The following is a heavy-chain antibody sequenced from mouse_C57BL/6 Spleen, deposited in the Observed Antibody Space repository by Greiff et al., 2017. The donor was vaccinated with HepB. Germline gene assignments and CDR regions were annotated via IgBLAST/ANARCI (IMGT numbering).Heavy chain of an antibody. CDR2: IDPSDSET. D-gene: IGHD1-1*01. V-gene: IGHV1-52*01. J-gene: IGHJ1*03. CDR3: ARPKNITTEGYFDV. Sequence: QVQLKQSGAELVRPGSSVKLSCKASGYTFTSYWMHWVKQRPIQGLEWIGNIDPSDSETHYNQKFKDKATLTVDKSSSTAYMQLSSLTSEDSAVYYCARPKNITTEGYFDVWGTGTTVTVSS. CDR1: GYTFTSYW.